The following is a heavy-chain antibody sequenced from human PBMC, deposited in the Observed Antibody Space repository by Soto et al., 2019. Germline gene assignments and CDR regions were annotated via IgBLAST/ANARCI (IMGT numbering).Heavy chain of an antibody. CDR1: GGTFSSYA. V-gene: IGHV1-69*06. CDR3: ARGGAASDPSQMDNWFDP. Sequence: QVQLVQSGAEVKKPGSSVKVSCKASGGTFSSYAISWVRQAPGQGLEWMGGIIPIFGTANYAQKFQGRVTITADKSTSTAYMELSSLRSEDMAVYYCARGGAASDPSQMDNWFDPWGQGTLVTVSS. CDR2: IIPIFGTA. D-gene: IGHD6-13*01. J-gene: IGHJ5*02.